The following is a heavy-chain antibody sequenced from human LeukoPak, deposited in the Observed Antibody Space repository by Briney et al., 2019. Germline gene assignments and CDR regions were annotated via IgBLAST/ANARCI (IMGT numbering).Heavy chain of an antibody. CDR3: ARGTSAFDY. J-gene: IGHJ4*02. CDR1: GFTFSSYA. V-gene: IGHV3-23*01. Sequence: PGGSLRLSCAASGFTFSSYAMSWVRQAPGKGLEWVSAISGSGGSTYYADSVKGRFTISRDNAKNSLYLQMNSLRAEDTAMYYCARGTSAFDYWGQGILVTVSS. CDR2: ISGSGGST.